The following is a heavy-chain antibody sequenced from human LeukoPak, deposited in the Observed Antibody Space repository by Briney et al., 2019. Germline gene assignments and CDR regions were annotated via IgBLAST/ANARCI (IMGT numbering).Heavy chain of an antibody. Sequence: SQTLSLTCTVSGGSISSGSYYWSWIRQHPGKGLEWIGYINFSGSTDYNPSLKSRVTISVDTSKNQFSLRLSSVTAADTAVYYCARHRYYYDSSGYYYQPWGQGTLVTVSS. CDR1: GGSISSGSYY. J-gene: IGHJ5*02. D-gene: IGHD3-22*01. CDR2: INFSGST. CDR3: ARHRYYYDSSGYYYQP. V-gene: IGHV4-31*03.